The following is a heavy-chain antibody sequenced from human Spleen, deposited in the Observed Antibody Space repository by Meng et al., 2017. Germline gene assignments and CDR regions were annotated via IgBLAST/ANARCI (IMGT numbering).Heavy chain of an antibody. V-gene: IGHV4-34*01. CDR2: INHSGST. CDR1: GGSFSDYY. J-gene: IGHJ6*02. Sequence: SETLSLTCVVSGGSFSDYYWSWIRQPPGKGLEWIGEINHSGSTNYNPSLKSRGTISVDTSKKQFSLKLSSVTAADTAVYYCARGPIVSGAVTNVDGMDVWGQGTTVTVSS. CDR3: ARGPIVSGAVTNVDGMDV. D-gene: IGHD2-21*01.